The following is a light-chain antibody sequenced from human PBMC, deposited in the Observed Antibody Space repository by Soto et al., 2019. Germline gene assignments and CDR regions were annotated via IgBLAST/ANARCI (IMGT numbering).Light chain of an antibody. Sequence: IQMTQSRSTLSAFVGDRVTITCRASQSISTSLAWYQQKPRKAPKLLIYLASTLESGVPARFSGSGSATEFTLSISSLQPDDFATYYCQQYGSSSRTFGQGTKVDIK. CDR3: QQYGSSSRT. CDR2: LAS. CDR1: QSISTS. J-gene: IGKJ1*01. V-gene: IGKV1-5*03.